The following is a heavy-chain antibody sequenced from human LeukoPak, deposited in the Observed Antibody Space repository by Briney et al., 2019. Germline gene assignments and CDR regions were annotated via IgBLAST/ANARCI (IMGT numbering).Heavy chain of an antibody. J-gene: IGHJ4*01. V-gene: IGHV3-21*01. Sequence: PGGSLRLSCAASGFTFSSYNMHWVRQAPGKGLEWVSSISSSSASIYYADSVKGRFTISRDNAKNSLYLQMNSLRAEDTAVYYCARPYYYDSSGYYSLYYFEFWGHGTLSPSPQ. D-gene: IGHD3-22*01. CDR3: ARPYYYDSSGYYSLYYFEF. CDR1: GFTFSSYN. CDR2: ISSSSASI.